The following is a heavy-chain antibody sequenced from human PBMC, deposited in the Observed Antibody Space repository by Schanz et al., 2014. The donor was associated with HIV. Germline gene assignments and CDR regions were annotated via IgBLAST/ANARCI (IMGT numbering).Heavy chain of an antibody. J-gene: IGHJ2*01. CDR3: AKGYTSSSVFNL. V-gene: IGHV3-30*18. Sequence: VQLVESGGGVVRPGRSLRLSCTATGFTFNVYGMHWVRQAPGKGLEWVARISPDGDTQHYADSLKGRFTISRDNFKNTLDLQMDSLRPDDTAVYYCAKGYTSSSVFNLWGRGTLVTVSS. CDR1: GFTFNVYG. D-gene: IGHD6-6*01. CDR2: ISPDGDTQ.